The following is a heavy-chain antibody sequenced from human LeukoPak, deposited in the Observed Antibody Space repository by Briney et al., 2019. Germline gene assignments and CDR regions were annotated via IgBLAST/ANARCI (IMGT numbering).Heavy chain of an antibody. J-gene: IGHJ5*02. Sequence: SETLSLTCTVSGGSISSGDYYWSWIRQPPGKGLEWIGYIYYSGSTYYNPSLKSRVTISVDTSKNQFSLKLSSVTAADTAVYYCARPYCSSTSCYGPGWFDPWGQGTLVTVSS. D-gene: IGHD2-2*01. CDR2: IYYSGST. CDR3: ARPYCSSTSCYGPGWFDP. V-gene: IGHV4-30-4*08. CDR1: GGSISSGDYY.